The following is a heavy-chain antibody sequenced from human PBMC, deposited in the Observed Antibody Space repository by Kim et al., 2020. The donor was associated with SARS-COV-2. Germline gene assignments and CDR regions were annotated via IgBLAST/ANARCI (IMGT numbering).Heavy chain of an antibody. CDR3: AKGRNYFSGSGRFEPEFDS. D-gene: IGHD3-10*01. Sequence: GGSLRLSCAASGITFSGYGIHWVRQAPGKGLEWVTHISHDGSNKFYVDSVKGRFTISRDNSKNTVFLQMNSLRTEDTAVYYCAKGRNYFSGSGRFEPEFDSWGQGTLVTVSS. CDR2: ISHDGSNK. V-gene: IGHV3-30*18. CDR1: GITFSGYG. J-gene: IGHJ4*02.